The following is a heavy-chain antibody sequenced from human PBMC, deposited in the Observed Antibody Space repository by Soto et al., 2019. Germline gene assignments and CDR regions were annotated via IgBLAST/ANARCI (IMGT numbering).Heavy chain of an antibody. CDR1: GYNFAGYW. CDR2: IYPSDSDT. Sequence: GESLKISCKGSGYNFAGYWIAWVRQMPGKGLELMGIIYPSDSDTRYSPSFQGQVTISADKSISSAYLQWSSLKASDTAIYYCARRSTASMAGMDVWGQGTTVTVSS. D-gene: IGHD2-21*02. V-gene: IGHV5-51*01. J-gene: IGHJ6*02. CDR3: ARRSTASMAGMDV.